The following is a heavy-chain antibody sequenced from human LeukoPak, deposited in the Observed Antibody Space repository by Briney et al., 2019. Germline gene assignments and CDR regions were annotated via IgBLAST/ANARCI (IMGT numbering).Heavy chain of an antibody. CDR2: ISFHGSNQ. Sequence: GGSLRLSCAASGFTFSSYGMHWVRQAPGKGLEWVAIISFHGSNQYYADSVKGRFTISRDNSKNTLYLQMNSLRAEDTAVYDCTSTKSPGVAVAGTLDYWGQGSLVTVSS. CDR3: TSTKSPGVAVAGTLDY. CDR1: GFTFSSYG. J-gene: IGHJ4*02. D-gene: IGHD6-19*01. V-gene: IGHV3-30*03.